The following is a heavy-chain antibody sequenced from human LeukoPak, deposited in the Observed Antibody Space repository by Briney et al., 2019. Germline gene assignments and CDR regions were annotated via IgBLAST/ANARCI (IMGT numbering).Heavy chain of an antibody. CDR1: GYSFTSYW. CDR3: ARRLYDSSGYYQLHFDY. CDR2: IYPGDSDT. V-gene: IGHV5-51*01. Sequence: GESLKISCNGSGYSFTSYWIGWVRQMPGKGLEWMGIIYPGDSDTRYSPSFQGQVTISADKSISTAYLQWSSLKASDTAMYYCARRLYDSSGYYQLHFDYWGQGTLVTVSS. D-gene: IGHD3-22*01. J-gene: IGHJ4*02.